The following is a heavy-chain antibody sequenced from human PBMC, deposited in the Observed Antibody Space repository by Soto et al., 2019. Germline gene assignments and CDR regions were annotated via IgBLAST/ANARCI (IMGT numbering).Heavy chain of an antibody. CDR3: ARELGYCISTSCSSTNWCDP. V-gene: IGHV1-18*01. D-gene: IGHD2-2*01. CDR2: ISAYNGNT. CDR1: GYTFTSYG. Sequence: QVQLVQSGAEVKKPGASVKVSCKASGYTFTSYGISWVRQAPGQGLEWMGWISAYNGNTNYAQKLQGRVTMTTDTSXXTXYXXLRRLRSDDTAVYYCARELGYCISTSCSSTNWCDPWGQGTLVTVSS. J-gene: IGHJ5*02.